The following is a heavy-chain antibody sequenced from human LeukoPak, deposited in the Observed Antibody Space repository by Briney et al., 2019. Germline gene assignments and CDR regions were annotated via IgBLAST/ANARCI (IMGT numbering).Heavy chain of an antibody. CDR3: AKDQAAPVDYFDY. D-gene: IGHD6-13*01. CDR1: GFTFSNYA. CDR2: ISGSGGAT. V-gene: IGHV3-23*01. Sequence: PGGSLRLSCAASGFTFSNYAMSWVRQAPGKGLEWVSAISGSGGATYYADSVKGRFTISRDNSKNTLYLQTNSLRAEDTAVYYCAKDQAAPVDYFDYWGQGTLVTVSS. J-gene: IGHJ4*02.